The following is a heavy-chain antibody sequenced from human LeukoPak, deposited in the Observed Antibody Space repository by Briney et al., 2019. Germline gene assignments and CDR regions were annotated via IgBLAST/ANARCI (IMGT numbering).Heavy chain of an antibody. Sequence: GGTLRLSCAASGMTFSHHGMNWVRQAPGKGLEWVSTISGGGGTPYYADSVKGRFTISRDNSKNTLFLQMSSLRVEDTAVYYCAKSGLNRFDYWGQGALVTVSS. J-gene: IGHJ4*02. CDR1: GMTFSHHG. CDR2: ISGGGGTP. V-gene: IGHV3-23*01. D-gene: IGHD2-15*01. CDR3: AKSGLNRFDY.